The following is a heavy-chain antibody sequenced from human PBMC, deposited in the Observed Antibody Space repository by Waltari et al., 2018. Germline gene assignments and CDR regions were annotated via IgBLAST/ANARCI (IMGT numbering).Heavy chain of an antibody. J-gene: IGHJ4*02. Sequence: QVQLMESGGGVVQPGQSLRLSCAVSGFLFGSSSVHWVRQVPGKKTEWLAVMAHDGSATFYACSVRGRFTISSDNSKNILYLQMNNLLIEDSALYYCARDPDEYGSPSPTFESWGQGTLVTVSS. V-gene: IGHV3-30*01. CDR3: ARDPDEYGSPSPTFES. CDR1: GFLFGSSS. D-gene: IGHD6-13*01. CDR2: MAHDGSAT.